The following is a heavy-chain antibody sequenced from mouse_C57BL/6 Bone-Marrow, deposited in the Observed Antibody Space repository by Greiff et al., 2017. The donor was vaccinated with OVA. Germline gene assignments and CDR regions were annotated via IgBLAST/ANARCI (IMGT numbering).Heavy chain of an antibody. CDR1: GYTFTSYG. J-gene: IGHJ2*01. V-gene: IGHV1-81*01. D-gene: IGHD2-2*01. CDR3: ARRSTMVTTGYYFDY. Sequence: QVQLKESGAELARPGASVKLSCKASGYTFTSYGISWVKQRTGQGLEWIGEIYPRSGNTYYNEKFKGKATLTADKSSSTAYMELRSLTSEDSAVYFCARRSTMVTTGYYFDYWGQGTTLTVSS. CDR2: IYPRSGNT.